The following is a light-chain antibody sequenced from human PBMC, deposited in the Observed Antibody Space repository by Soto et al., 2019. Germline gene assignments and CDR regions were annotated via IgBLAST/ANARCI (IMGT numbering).Light chain of an antibody. CDR1: QSLLHSNGFNY. CDR3: MQAVQTPWS. J-gene: IGKJ1*01. CDR2: MAS. Sequence: EIVVTQSPLSLPVILGESASISCRSSQSLLHSNGFNYLDWYLQRPGQSPQLLIYMASSRASGVTDRFSGSGSGTDFTLTITRVEAEDVGIYDCMQAVQTPWSFGQGTKVEI. V-gene: IGKV2-28*01.